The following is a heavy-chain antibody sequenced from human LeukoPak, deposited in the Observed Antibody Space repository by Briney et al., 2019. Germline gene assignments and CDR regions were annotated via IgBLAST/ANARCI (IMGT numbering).Heavy chain of an antibody. V-gene: IGHV1-24*01. CDR2: FDPEDGET. Sequence: GASVKVSCKASGGTFSSYAISWVRQAPGKGLEWMGGFDPEDGETIYAQKFQGRVTMTEDTSTDTAYMELSSLRSEDTAAYYCATYYYDSSGYRHFDWYFDLWGRGTLVTVSS. CDR1: GGTFSSYA. CDR3: ATYYYDSSGYRHFDWYFDL. J-gene: IGHJ2*01. D-gene: IGHD3-22*01.